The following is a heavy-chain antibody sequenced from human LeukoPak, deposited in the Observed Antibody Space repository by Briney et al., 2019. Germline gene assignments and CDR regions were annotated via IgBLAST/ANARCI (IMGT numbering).Heavy chain of an antibody. CDR1: GGSFSGYY. D-gene: IGHD3-22*01. Sequence: SETLSLTCAVYGGSFSGYYWSWIRQPPGKGLEWIGYIYYSGSTYYNPSLKSRVTISVDTSKNQFSLKLSSVTAADTAVYYCARVRDSSGYYVDAFDIWGQGTMVTVSS. CDR2: IYYSGST. CDR3: ARVRDSSGYYVDAFDI. J-gene: IGHJ3*02. V-gene: IGHV4-30-4*08.